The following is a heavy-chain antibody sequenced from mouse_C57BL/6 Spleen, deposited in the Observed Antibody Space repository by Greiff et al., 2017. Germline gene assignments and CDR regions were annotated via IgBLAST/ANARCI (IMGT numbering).Heavy chain of an antibody. CDR1: GYTFTDYE. CDR3: TRSDYGSSDYFDY. V-gene: IGHV1-15*01. J-gene: IGHJ2*01. Sequence: VQLQQSGAELVRPGASVTLSCKASGYTFTDYEMHWVKQTPVHGLEWIGAIDPETGGTAYNQKFKGKAILTADKSSSTAYMELRSLTSEDSAVYYCTRSDYGSSDYFDYWGQGTTLTVSS. D-gene: IGHD1-1*01. CDR2: IDPETGGT.